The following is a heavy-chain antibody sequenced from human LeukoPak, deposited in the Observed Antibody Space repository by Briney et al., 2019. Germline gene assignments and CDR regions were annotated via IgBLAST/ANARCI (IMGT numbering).Heavy chain of an antibody. V-gene: IGHV3-23*01. Sequence: GGSLRLSCAASGFTFSSYAMSWVRQAPGKGLEWVSAISGSGGSTYYADSVKGRFTISRDNSKNTLYLQMSSLGAEDTAVYYCARGLDAAAASVADYWGQGTLVTVSS. CDR2: ISGSGGST. CDR1: GFTFSSYA. CDR3: ARGLDAAAASVADY. D-gene: IGHD6-13*01. J-gene: IGHJ4*02.